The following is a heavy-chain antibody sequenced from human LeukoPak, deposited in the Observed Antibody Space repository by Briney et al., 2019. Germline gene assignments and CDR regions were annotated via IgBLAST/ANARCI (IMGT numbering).Heavy chain of an antibody. D-gene: IGHD2-15*01. CDR1: GGSISSYY. V-gene: IGHV4-59*01. CDR2: IYYSGST. CDR3: ARALPVVVVAATPTSYWYFDL. Sequence: PSETLSLTCTVSGGSISSYYWSWIRQPPGKGLEWIGYIYYSGSTNYNPSLKSRVTISVDTSKNQFSLKLSSVTAADTAVYYCARALPVVVVAATPTSYWYFDLWGRGTLVTVSS. J-gene: IGHJ2*01.